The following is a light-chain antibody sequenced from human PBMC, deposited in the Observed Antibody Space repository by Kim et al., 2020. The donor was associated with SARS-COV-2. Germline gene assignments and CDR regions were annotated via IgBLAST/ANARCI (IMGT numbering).Light chain of an antibody. Sequence: QSALTQPASVSGSPGQSITISCTGTSSDVGSYNLVSWYQHHPGKAPKLIIYEVTKRPSGVSNRFSGSKSGSTASLTISGLQAEDEADHYCCSYAINNSLVFGAGTQLTVL. CDR2: EVT. CDR3: CSYAINNSLV. V-gene: IGLV2-23*02. J-gene: IGLJ2*01. CDR1: SSDVGSYNL.